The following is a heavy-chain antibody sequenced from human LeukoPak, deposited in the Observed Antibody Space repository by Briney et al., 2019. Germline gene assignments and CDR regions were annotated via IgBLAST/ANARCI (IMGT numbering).Heavy chain of an antibody. CDR2: INPSGGST. CDR3: ARKGILTFDY. J-gene: IGHJ4*02. Sequence: VASVKVSCKASGYTFTSYYMHWVRQAPGQGLEWMGVINPSGGSTTYAQMFQGRVTMTTDTSTSTVYMELSSLRSEDTAVYYCARKGILTFDYWGQGTLVTVSS. CDR1: GYTFTSYY. V-gene: IGHV1-46*01. D-gene: IGHD3-3*02.